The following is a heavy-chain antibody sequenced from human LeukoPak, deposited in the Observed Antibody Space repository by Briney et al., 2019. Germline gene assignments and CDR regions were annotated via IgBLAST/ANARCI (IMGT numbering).Heavy chain of an antibody. CDR3: ARDLGLYSSSPGYFDY. J-gene: IGHJ4*02. CDR1: GGSISSYY. D-gene: IGHD6-6*01. V-gene: IGHV4-4*07. Sequence: SETLSLTCTVSGGSISSYYWSWIRQPAGKGLEWIGRIYTSGSTNYDPSLKSRVTMSVDTSKNQFSLKLSSVTAADTAVYYCARDLGLYSSSPGYFDYWGQGTLVTVSS. CDR2: IYTSGST.